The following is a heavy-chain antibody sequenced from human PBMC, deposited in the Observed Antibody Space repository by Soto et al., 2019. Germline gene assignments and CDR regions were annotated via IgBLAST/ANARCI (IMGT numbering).Heavy chain of an antibody. CDR2: ISAYNGNT. V-gene: IGHV1-18*01. Sequence: ASVKVSCKASGYTFTSYGISWVRQAPGQGLEWMGWISAYNGNTNYAQKLQGRVTITRDTSASTAYMELSSLRSEDTAVYYCARDLRDPRYNWNDANYYYYGMDVWGQGTTVTVSS. D-gene: IGHD1-1*01. CDR1: GYTFTSYG. CDR3: ARDLRDPRYNWNDANYYYYGMDV. J-gene: IGHJ6*02.